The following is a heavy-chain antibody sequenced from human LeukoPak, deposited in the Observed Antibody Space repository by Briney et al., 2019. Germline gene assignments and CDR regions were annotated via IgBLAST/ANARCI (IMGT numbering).Heavy chain of an antibody. Sequence: GGSLRLSCAASGFTFSSYAMSWVRQAPGKGLEWVSAISGSGGSTYYADSVKGRFTISRDNSKNTLYLQMNSLRAEGTAVYYCAKDSLPDIVVVPAPYFDYWGQGTLVTVSS. D-gene: IGHD2-2*01. CDR2: ISGSGGST. V-gene: IGHV3-23*01. J-gene: IGHJ4*02. CDR3: AKDSLPDIVVVPAPYFDY. CDR1: GFTFSSYA.